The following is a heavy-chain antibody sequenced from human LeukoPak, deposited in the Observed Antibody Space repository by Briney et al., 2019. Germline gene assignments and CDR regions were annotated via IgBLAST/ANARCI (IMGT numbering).Heavy chain of an antibody. D-gene: IGHD3-10*01. Sequence: SGPTLVKPTQTLRLTCTFSGFPLSPSGGGVAWIRQPPGKALECLPLIFWDDDKRYSPSLKSRLTITKDTSKNQVVLTMTNMDPVDTATYYCARGRFGELYLDYWGQGTLVTVSS. J-gene: IGHJ4*02. CDR3: ARGRFGELYLDY. CDR1: GFPLSPSGGG. V-gene: IGHV2-5*02. CDR2: IFWDDDK.